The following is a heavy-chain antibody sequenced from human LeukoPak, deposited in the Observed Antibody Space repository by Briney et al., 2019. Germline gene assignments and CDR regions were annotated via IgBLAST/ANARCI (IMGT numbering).Heavy chain of an antibody. CDR3: ARLRYCSSTSCLRRAFDI. V-gene: IGHV4-34*01. D-gene: IGHD2-2*01. CDR2: INQSGST. Sequence: PSETLSLTCAVYGGSFSGYYWSWIRQPPGKGLEWIGEINQSGSTNYNPSLKSRVTISVDTSKNQFSLKLSSVTAADTAVYYCARLRYCSSTSCLRRAFDIWGQGTMVTVSS. CDR1: GGSFSGYY. J-gene: IGHJ3*02.